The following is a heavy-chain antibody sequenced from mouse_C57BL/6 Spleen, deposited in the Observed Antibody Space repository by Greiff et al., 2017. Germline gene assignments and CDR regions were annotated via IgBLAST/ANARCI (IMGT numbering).Heavy chain of an antibody. CDR3: AMDYYGSSYFDY. CDR1: GYTFTDYN. J-gene: IGHJ2*01. CDR2: INPNNGGT. D-gene: IGHD1-1*01. Sequence: VQLQQSGPELVKPGASVKMSCKASGYTFTDYNMHWVKQSHGKSLEWIGYINPNNGGTSYNQKFKGKATLTVNKSSSTAYMELHSLTSEDSAVYYCAMDYYGSSYFDYWGQGTTLTVSS. V-gene: IGHV1-22*01.